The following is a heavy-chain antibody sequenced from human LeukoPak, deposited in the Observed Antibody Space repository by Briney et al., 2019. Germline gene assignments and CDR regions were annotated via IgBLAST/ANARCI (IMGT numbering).Heavy chain of an antibody. CDR3: AREWGAFDI. V-gene: IGHV3-30*02. Sequence: GGSLRLSCAASEFMFSSYAMHWVRQSPGKGLEWVAFVRYDGGNTYYADSVKGRFTISRDNSENTLYLQMNSLRTEDTAVCYCAREWGAFDIWGQGTRVTVSS. CDR2: VRYDGGNT. J-gene: IGHJ3*02. D-gene: IGHD3-16*01. CDR1: EFMFSSYA.